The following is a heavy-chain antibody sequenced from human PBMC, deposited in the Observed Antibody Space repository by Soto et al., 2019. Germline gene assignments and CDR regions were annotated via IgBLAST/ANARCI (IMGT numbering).Heavy chain of an antibody. D-gene: IGHD3-9*01. Sequence: PGGSLRLSCAASGFTFSSYGMHWVRQAPGKGLEWVAVIRYDGTNKYYAESVKGRFTISRDNSKNTLYLQMSSLRLDDTAVYYCARHFGPYYDIPFDYWGQGTLVTVSS. V-gene: IGHV3-33*01. CDR2: IRYDGTNK. J-gene: IGHJ4*02. CDR3: ARHFGPYYDIPFDY. CDR1: GFTFSSYG.